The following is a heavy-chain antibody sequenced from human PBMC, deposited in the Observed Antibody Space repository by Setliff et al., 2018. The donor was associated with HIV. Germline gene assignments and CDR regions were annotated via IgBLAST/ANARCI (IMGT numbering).Heavy chain of an antibody. CDR2: IYYSGST. CDR1: GGSISSGSYY. Sequence: KASETLSLTCTVSGGSISSGSYYWSWIRQPAGKGLEWIGYIYYSGSTQYNPSLKSRVTISVDTSKNQFSLKLSSVTAADTAVYYCARDGPQTYGDYERYYFDYWGQGTLVTVSS. CDR3: ARDGPQTYGDYERYYFDY. J-gene: IGHJ4*02. D-gene: IGHD4-17*01. V-gene: IGHV4-61*10.